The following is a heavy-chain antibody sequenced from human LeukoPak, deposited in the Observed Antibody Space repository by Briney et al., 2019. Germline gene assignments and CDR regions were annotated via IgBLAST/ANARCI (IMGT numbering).Heavy chain of an antibody. J-gene: IGHJ6*03. CDR3: ARGRVSSSTWHSIYYYYFYMDV. Sequence: SETLSLTCSVSDDSITIYYWTWIRQPPGKGLEWIGYIDHTGTTNYNPSLNSRVTISRDTSKNHFSLQLSSVTAADAAVYFCARGRVSSSTWHSIYYYYFYMDVWGKGTTVTVSS. CDR2: IDHTGTT. D-gene: IGHD4-11*01. CDR1: DDSITIYY. V-gene: IGHV4-59*01.